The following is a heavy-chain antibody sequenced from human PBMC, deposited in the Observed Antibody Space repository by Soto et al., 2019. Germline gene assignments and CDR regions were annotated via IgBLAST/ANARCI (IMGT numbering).Heavy chain of an antibody. CDR2: ISKRGEFM. J-gene: IGHJ4*02. Sequence: EVQLVEAGGGLVQPGGSLRVSCAASGFTFSSYAMNWVRQTPGKGLEWVSHISKRGEFMYYADSVKGRCTISRDKAESSLHIQMNGLKDEKMNVYSCARQIYTVVTPFDYWGQGALVTVSS. D-gene: IGHD2-21*02. CDR3: ARQIYTVVTPFDY. V-gene: IGHV3-48*02. CDR1: GFTFSSYA.